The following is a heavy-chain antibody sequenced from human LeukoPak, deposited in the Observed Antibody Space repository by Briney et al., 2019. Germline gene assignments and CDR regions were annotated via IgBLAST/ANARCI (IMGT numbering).Heavy chain of an antibody. Sequence: GGSLRLSCAASGFTFSSYAMSWVRQAPGKGLEWVSAISGSGGSTYYADSVKGRFTISRDNSKNTLYLQMNSLRAEDTAVYYCAKVDNWNYLVYGGYYFDYWGQGTLVTVSS. CDR3: AKVDNWNYLVYGGYYFDY. D-gene: IGHD1-7*01. CDR2: ISGSGGST. J-gene: IGHJ4*02. CDR1: GFTFSSYA. V-gene: IGHV3-23*01.